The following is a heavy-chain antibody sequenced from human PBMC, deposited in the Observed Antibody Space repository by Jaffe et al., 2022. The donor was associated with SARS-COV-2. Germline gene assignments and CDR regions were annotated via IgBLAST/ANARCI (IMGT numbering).Heavy chain of an antibody. J-gene: IGHJ5*02. Sequence: QVQLQESGPGLVKPSQTLSLTCTVSGGSISSGGYYWSWIRQHPGKGLEWIGYIYYSGSTYYNPSLKSRVTISVDTSKNQFSLKLSSVTAADTAVYYCARGDTAMATPAPWFDPWGQGTLVTVSS. CDR2: IYYSGST. CDR3: ARGDTAMATPAPWFDP. D-gene: IGHD5-18*01. CDR1: GGSISSGGYY. V-gene: IGHV4-31*03.